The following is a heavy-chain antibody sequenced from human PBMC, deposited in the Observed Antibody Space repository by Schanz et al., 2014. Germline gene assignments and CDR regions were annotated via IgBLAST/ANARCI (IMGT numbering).Heavy chain of an antibody. V-gene: IGHV3-23*04. CDR3: ANRIAPAGARRLCAG. CDR1: GFTFSNYA. D-gene: IGHD6-13*01. J-gene: IGHJ4*02. Sequence: VELVESGGGVVQPGRSLRLSCAASGFTFSNYAMSWVRRAPGKGLEWVSALSASGSDTYYADSVKGRFTISRDDSKNALYLQMNSLRAEDTAIYYCANRIAPAGARRLCAGGGQGALVGVSS. CDR2: LSASGSDT.